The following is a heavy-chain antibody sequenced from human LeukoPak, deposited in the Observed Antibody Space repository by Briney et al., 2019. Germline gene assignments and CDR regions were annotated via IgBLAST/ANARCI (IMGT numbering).Heavy chain of an antibody. CDR2: INPSGGT. V-gene: IGHV4-34*01. CDR3: ARHSISDVYQFDY. J-gene: IGHJ4*02. Sequence: SETLSLTCGVSGESFSGYYWNWIRQPPGSGLEWIGEINPSGGTNYNPSLKSRVTISADTSRNQFSLTLSSVTAADTAVYYCARHSISDVYQFDYWGQGTLVTVSS. D-gene: IGHD2-2*01. CDR1: GESFSGYY.